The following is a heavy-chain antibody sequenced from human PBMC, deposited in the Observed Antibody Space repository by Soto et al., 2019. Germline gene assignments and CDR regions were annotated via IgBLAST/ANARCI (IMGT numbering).Heavy chain of an antibody. D-gene: IGHD1-1*01. Sequence: QVQLVESGGGLVKPGGSLRLSCAASGFTFSDYYMSWIRQAPGKGLEWVSYISSSSLYTKYADSVKGRFTISRDNAKNSLYLQMNSLRVDDTAVYYCARERDNSAVDFWGQGTLVTVSS. CDR1: GFTFSDYY. CDR2: ISSSSLYT. V-gene: IGHV3-11*06. J-gene: IGHJ4*02. CDR3: ARERDNSAVDF.